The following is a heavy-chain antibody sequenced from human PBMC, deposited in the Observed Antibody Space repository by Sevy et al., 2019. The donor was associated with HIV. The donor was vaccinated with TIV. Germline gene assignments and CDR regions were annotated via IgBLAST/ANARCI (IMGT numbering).Heavy chain of an antibody. CDR3: ARGGGAVAGTYYYYYGMDV. D-gene: IGHD6-19*01. V-gene: IGHV4-30-2*01. J-gene: IGHJ6*02. CDR2: IYHSGST. CDR1: GGSISSGGYS. Sequence: SETLSLTCAVSGGSISSGGYSWSWIRQPPGKGLEWIGYIYHSGSTYYNPSLKSRVTISVDRSRNQFSLKLSSVTAADTAVYYCARGGGAVAGTYYYYYGMDVWGQGTTVTVSS.